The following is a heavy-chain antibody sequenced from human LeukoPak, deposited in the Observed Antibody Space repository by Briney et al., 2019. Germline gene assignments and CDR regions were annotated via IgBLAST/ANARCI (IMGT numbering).Heavy chain of an antibody. V-gene: IGHV3-23*01. CDR3: ATYYYGSGSYYNPFDY. CDR1: GFTFSSYA. D-gene: IGHD3-10*01. CDR2: ISGSGGST. Sequence: GGSLRLSCAASGFTFSSYAMSWVRQAPGKGLEWAPAISGSGGSTYYADSVKGRFTISRDNSKNTLYLQMNSLRAEDTAVYYCATYYYGSGSYYNPFDYWGQGTLVTVSS. J-gene: IGHJ4*02.